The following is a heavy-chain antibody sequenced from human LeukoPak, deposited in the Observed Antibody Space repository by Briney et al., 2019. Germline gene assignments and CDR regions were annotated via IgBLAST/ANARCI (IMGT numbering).Heavy chain of an antibody. Sequence: GGSLRLSCDASGFTLSSHWMSWVRQAPGKGLEWVANIRQDGGERNSADSLKGRFTISRDNAKNSVYLQMNSLRADDTAVYFYARIIGSYGTYRYDYWGQGILVTISS. CDR1: GFTLSSHW. V-gene: IGHV3-7*01. D-gene: IGHD1-26*01. CDR3: ARIIGSYGTYRYDY. CDR2: IRQDGGER. J-gene: IGHJ4*02.